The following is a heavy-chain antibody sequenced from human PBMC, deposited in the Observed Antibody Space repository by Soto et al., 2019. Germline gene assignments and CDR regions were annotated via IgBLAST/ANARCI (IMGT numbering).Heavy chain of an antibody. V-gene: IGHV5-10-1*01. Sequence: PGKSLKISCKGSGYSFTSYWISWVRQMPGKGLEWMGRIDPSGSYTNYSPSFQGHVTISADKSISTAYLQWSSLKASDTAMYYCARNVYYDSSGYYYRFDYWGQGTLVTVSS. CDR2: IDPSGSYT. CDR3: ARNVYYDSSGYYYRFDY. D-gene: IGHD3-22*01. CDR1: GYSFTSYW. J-gene: IGHJ4*02.